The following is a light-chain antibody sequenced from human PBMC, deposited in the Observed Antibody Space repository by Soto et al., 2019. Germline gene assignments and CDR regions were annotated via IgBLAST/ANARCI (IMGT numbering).Light chain of an antibody. J-gene: IGKJ2*01. CDR2: GAS. Sequence: EIVMTQSPATLSMSPGERVTISCRASKNVGTSLAWYQQIPGQAPRLLIYGASTRAISIPARFSGSGSGTEFTLTNSCRQSEDFGVYYCQQYKNRPLMYTFGQGTKRQIK. CDR3: QQYKNRPLMYT. V-gene: IGKV3-15*01. CDR1: KNVGTS.